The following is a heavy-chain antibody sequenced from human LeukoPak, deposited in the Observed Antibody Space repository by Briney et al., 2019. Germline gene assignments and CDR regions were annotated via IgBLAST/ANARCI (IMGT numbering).Heavy chain of an antibody. V-gene: IGHV1-24*01. D-gene: IGHD3-9*01. CDR3: ATGQTYYDILTGYSHYYYYGMDV. CDR1: GYTLTELS. J-gene: IGHJ6*02. Sequence: ASVKVSCKVSGYTLTELSMHWVRQAPGKGLEWTGGFDPEDGETIYAQKFQGRVTMTEDTSTDTAYMELSSLRCEDTAVYYCATGQTYYDILTGYSHYYYYGMDVWGQGTTVTVSS. CDR2: FDPEDGET.